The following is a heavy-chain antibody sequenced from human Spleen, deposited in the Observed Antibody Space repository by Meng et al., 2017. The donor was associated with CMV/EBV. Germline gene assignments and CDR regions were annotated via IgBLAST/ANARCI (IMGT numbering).Heavy chain of an antibody. Sequence: GESLKISCAASGFSFSNYGMHWVRQAPGKGLEWVANIKQDGSEKYYVDSVKGRFTISRDNAKNSLYLQMNSLRAEDTAVYYCARESDTYYDFWSGYYTWGGYYGMDVWGQGTTVTVSS. CDR2: IKQDGSEK. V-gene: IGHV3-7*01. D-gene: IGHD3-3*01. CDR1: GFSFSNYG. J-gene: IGHJ6*02. CDR3: ARESDTYYDFWSGYYTWGGYYGMDV.